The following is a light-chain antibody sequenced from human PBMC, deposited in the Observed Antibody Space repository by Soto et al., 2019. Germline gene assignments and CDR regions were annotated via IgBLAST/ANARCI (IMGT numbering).Light chain of an antibody. CDR1: QSFRGL. J-gene: IGKJ1*01. Sequence: EVVLTQSPDTLSLSPGERAALSCRASQSFRGLLAWYQQKPGQAPRLLIYDAYNRATGIPPRFSGSGSGTDFSLTISRLEPDDFAVYYCQHYGSPSWTFGQGTKVDIK. CDR3: QHYGSPSWT. V-gene: IGKV3-11*01. CDR2: DAY.